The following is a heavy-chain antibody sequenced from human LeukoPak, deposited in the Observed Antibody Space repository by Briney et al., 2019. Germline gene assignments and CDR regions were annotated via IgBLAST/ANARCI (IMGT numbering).Heavy chain of an antibody. V-gene: IGHV1-2*02. CDR3: ARITSVDTAMDGLDC. J-gene: IGHJ4*02. Sequence: ASVKVSCKASGYTFTGYYMHWVRQAPGQGLEWMGWINPNSGGTNYAQKFQGRVTMTRDTSISTAYMELSRLRSDDTAVYYCARITSVDTAMDGLDCWGQGTLVTVSS. D-gene: IGHD5-18*01. CDR2: INPNSGGT. CDR1: GYTFTGYY.